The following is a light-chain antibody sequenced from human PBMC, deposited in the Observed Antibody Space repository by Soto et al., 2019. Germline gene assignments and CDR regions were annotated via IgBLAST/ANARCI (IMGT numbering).Light chain of an antibody. CDR3: QHFGGTTFT. V-gene: IGKV3-20*01. CDR1: QSVSSSY. Sequence: EIVLTQAPATLCLSPGERATVSCRASQSVSSSYIAWYQQRPGQTPSLLIYGASTRATGTPDRFSGSGSGTHFTLTISRLEPGDFAVYYCQHFGGTTFTFGQGKRLEIK. CDR2: GAS. J-gene: IGKJ5*01.